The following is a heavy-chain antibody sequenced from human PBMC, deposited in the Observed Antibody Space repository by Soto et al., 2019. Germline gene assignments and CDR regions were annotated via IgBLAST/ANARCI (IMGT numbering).Heavy chain of an antibody. V-gene: IGHV3-23*01. CDR2: ISGSGGST. D-gene: IGHD3-3*01. CDR1: GFTFSSYA. Sequence: PGGSLRLSCAASGFTFSSYAMSWVRQAPGKGLEWVSAISGSGGSTYYADSVKGRFTISRDNSKNTLYLQMNSLRAEDTAVYYCAKDPYIYMEWEYYYYMDVWGKGTTVTVSS. J-gene: IGHJ6*03. CDR3: AKDPYIYMEWEYYYYMDV.